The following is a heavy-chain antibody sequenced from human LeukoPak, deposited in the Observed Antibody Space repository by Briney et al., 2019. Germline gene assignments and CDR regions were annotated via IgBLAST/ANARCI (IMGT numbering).Heavy chain of an antibody. D-gene: IGHD5-12*01. Sequence: PSETLSLTCVVHSGFFSGYYWSWVRQPPGKGLEWIGEINHSGSTNYSPSLNSRVTISIDTSKNQFSLTVNSVTAADTAVSYCARGPRGDDRHYYYGMDVWGQGTTVTVSS. CDR1: SGFFSGYY. V-gene: IGHV4-34*01. CDR2: INHSGST. J-gene: IGHJ6*02. CDR3: ARGPRGDDRHYYYGMDV.